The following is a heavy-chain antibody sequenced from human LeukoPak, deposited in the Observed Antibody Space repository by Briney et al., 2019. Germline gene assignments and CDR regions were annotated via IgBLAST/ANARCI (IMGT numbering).Heavy chain of an antibody. J-gene: IGHJ5*02. D-gene: IGHD3-10*01. V-gene: IGHV5-10-1*01. CDR2: IDPSDSYT. CDR1: GYSFTSYW. CDR3: ARQGLYYYGSGSYSLTGNWFDP. Sequence: GESLKISCKGSGYSFTSYWISWVRQMPGKGLEWMGRIDPSDSYTNYNPSFQGHVTISADKSISTAYLQWSSLKASDTAMYYCARQGLYYYGSGSYSLTGNWFDPWGQGTLVTVSS.